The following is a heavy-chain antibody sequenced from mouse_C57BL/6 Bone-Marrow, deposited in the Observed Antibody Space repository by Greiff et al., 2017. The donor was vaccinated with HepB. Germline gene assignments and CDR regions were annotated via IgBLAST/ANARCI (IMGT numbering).Heavy chain of an antibody. Sequence: EVMLVESGGDLVKPGGSLKLSCAASGFTFSSYGMSWVRQTPDKRLEWVATISSGGSYTYYPDSVKGRFTISRDNAKNTLYLQMSSLKSEDTAMYYCARQEGDYWDYFDYWGQGTTLTVSS. CDR2: ISSGGSYT. J-gene: IGHJ2*01. CDR3: ARQEGDYWDYFDY. V-gene: IGHV5-6*01. CDR1: GFTFSSYG. D-gene: IGHD1-1*01.